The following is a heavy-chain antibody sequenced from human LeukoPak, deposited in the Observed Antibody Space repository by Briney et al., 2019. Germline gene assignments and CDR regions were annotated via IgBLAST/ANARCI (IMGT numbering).Heavy chain of an antibody. CDR2: ISAYNGNT. Sequence: ASVKVSCKASGYTFTSYGISWVRQAPGQGIEWMGWISAYNGNTNYAQKLQGRVTMTTDTSTSTAYMELRSLRSDDTAVYYCARAGDFWSGYYPNWFDPWGQGTLVTVSS. CDR3: ARAGDFWSGYYPNWFDP. V-gene: IGHV1-18*01. J-gene: IGHJ5*02. D-gene: IGHD3-3*01. CDR1: GYTFTSYG.